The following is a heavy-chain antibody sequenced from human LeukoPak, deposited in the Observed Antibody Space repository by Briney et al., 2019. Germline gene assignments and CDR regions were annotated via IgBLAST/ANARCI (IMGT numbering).Heavy chain of an antibody. CDR1: GGSISSSSYY. J-gene: IGHJ4*02. Sequence: TSETLSLTCTVSGGSISSSSYYWGWIRQPPGKGLEWIGSIYYSGSTYYNPSLKSRVTISVDTSKNQFSLKLSSVTAADTAVYYCARHGYNWTPAHFDYWGQGTLVTVSS. D-gene: IGHD5-24*01. V-gene: IGHV4-39*01. CDR3: ARHGYNWTPAHFDY. CDR2: IYYSGST.